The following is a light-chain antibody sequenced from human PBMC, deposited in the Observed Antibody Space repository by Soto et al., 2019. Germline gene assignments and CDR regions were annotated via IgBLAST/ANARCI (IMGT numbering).Light chain of an antibody. J-gene: IGKJ5*01. CDR3: QQYDILPIT. CDR1: QTISTW. CDR2: DAS. Sequence: DIQLTQSPSFLSASVGDRVTITCRASQTISTWMAWYQQKPGKAPKLLVYDASNLEIGVPSRFSGSGSGTHFTFTISSLQTEDIGTYYCQQYDILPITFGRGTRLEIK. V-gene: IGKV1-33*01.